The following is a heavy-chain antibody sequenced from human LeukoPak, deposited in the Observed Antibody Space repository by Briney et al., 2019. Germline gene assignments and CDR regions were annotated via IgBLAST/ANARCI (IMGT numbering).Heavy chain of an antibody. D-gene: IGHD5-12*01. CDR2: IIPILGIA. J-gene: IGHJ4*02. V-gene: IGHV1-69*04. Sequence: ASVKVSCKASGGTFSSYAISWVRQAPGQGLEWMGRIIPILGIANYAQKFQGRVTITADKSTSAAYMELRSLRSDDTAVYYCARDRHIVATSFDYWGQGTLVTVSS. CDR3: ARDRHIVATSFDY. CDR1: GGTFSSYA.